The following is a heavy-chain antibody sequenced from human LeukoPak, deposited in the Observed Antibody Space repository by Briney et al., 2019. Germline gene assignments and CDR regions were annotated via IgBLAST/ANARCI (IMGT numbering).Heavy chain of an antibody. CDR2: TNPNSGNT. CDR3: ARSLDCSSTSCPRVVDP. V-gene: IGHV1-8*01. J-gene: IGHJ5*02. CDR1: GYTFTSYD. D-gene: IGHD2-2*01. Sequence: GASVKVSCKASGYTFTSYDINWVRQATGQGLEWMGWTNPNSGNTGYAQKFQGRVTMTRNTSISTAYMELSSLRSEDTAVYYCARSLDCSSTSCPRVVDPWGQGTLVTVSS.